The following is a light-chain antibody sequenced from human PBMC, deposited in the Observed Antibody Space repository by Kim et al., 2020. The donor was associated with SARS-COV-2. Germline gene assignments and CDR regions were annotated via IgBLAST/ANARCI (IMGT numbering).Light chain of an antibody. J-gene: IGLJ3*02. CDR3: LLHMGGGISV. V-gene: IGLV8-61*01. Sequence: GGTVTLTGGLSSGSVSTTYYPSWYQQTPGQAPRTLIYSTNTRSSGVPDRFSGSILGNKAALTITGAQADDESDYYCLLHMGGGISVFGGGTQLTVL. CDR1: SGSVSTTYY. CDR2: STN.